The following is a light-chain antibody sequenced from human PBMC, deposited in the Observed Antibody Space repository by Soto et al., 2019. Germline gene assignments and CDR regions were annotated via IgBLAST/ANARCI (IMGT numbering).Light chain of an antibody. J-gene: IGKJ1*01. CDR3: QQSYSTPWT. V-gene: IGKV1-39*01. CDR1: QSSSSY. CDR2: DAS. Sequence: DIQMTQSPSSLSASVGDRVTITCPASQSSSSYLKWYQQKPGKAPKLLIYDASSLQSGVPSRFSGSGSGTDFTLTISSLQPEDFATYYCQQSYSTPWTFGQGTKVEIK.